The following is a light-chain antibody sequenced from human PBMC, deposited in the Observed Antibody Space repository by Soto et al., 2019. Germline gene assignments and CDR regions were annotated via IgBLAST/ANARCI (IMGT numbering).Light chain of an antibody. CDR1: SGHSSYI. J-gene: IGLJ2*01. CDR2: LEGSGSY. Sequence: QLVLTQSSSASASLGSSVKLTCTLSSGHSSYIIAWHQQKPGKAPRYLMKLEGSGSYNKGSAVPDRFSGSSSGADRYLTISTLQFEDEADYYCETWDSNTRVFGGGTKLTVL. CDR3: ETWDSNTRV. V-gene: IGLV4-60*02.